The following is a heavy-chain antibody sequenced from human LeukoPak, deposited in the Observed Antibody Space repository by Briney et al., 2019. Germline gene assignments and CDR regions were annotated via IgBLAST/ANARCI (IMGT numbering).Heavy chain of an antibody. Sequence: GGSLRLSCAASGFTFSSYAMSWVRQAPGKGLEWVSAISGRGGSTYYADPVKGRFTISRDNSKNTLYLQMNSLRAEDTAVYYCAKTRMGALSSAYDYWGQGTLVTVSS. J-gene: IGHJ4*02. CDR2: ISGRGGST. CDR1: GFTFSSYA. D-gene: IGHD1-26*01. V-gene: IGHV3-23*01. CDR3: AKTRMGALSSAYDY.